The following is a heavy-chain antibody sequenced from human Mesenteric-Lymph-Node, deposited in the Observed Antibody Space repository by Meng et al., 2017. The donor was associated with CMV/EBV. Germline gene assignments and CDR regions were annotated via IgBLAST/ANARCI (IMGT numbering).Heavy chain of an antibody. CDR3: ARDRNWDRYYFDY. CDR2: FNCSGGRT. D-gene: IGHD2-21*02. V-gene: IGHV3-20*04. J-gene: IGHJ4*02. Sequence: GGSLRLSCGVSGFTFDAYGMNWVRRVPGRGLEWVSNFNCSGGRTRYADSVKGRFTISRDNAKNSLYLQMNSLRAEDTALYYCARDRNWDRYYFDYWGQGTLVTVSS. CDR1: GFTFDAYG.